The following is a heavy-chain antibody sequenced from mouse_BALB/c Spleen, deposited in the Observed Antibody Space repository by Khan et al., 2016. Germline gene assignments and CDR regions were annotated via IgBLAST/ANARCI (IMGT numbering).Heavy chain of an antibody. CDR2: IYYSGTV. Sequence: EVQLQESGPGLVKPSQTVSLTCTVTGISITTGNYRWSWIRQFPGNKLEWIGYIYYSGTVTYNPSLTSPTTITRDTSKNQIFLEMNTLTTEDTATYYCARDDGNLYYAMDYWGQGTSVTVSS. CDR1: GISITTGNYR. V-gene: IGHV3-5*02. CDR3: ARDDGNLYYAMDY. D-gene: IGHD2-1*01. J-gene: IGHJ4*01.